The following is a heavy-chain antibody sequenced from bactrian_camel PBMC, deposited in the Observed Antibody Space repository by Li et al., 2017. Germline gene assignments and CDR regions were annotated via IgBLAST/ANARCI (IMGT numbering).Heavy chain of an antibody. D-gene: IGHD5*01. Sequence: DVQLVESGGTLVQPGESLRLSCVVSAATFRRDAMMWVRQAQGKGLEWVAGISRFGSTTYYADSVKGRFTISRDNAKNTVYLQMNSLKSEDTALYYCAAVAGWGKQPDFGCWGQGTQVTVS. V-gene: IGHV3S40*01. CDR3: AAVAGWGKQPDFGC. J-gene: IGHJ6*01. CDR2: ISRFGSTT. CDR1: AATFRRDA.